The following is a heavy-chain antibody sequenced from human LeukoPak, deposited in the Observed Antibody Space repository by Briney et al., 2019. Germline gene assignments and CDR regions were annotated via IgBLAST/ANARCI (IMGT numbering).Heavy chain of an antibody. V-gene: IGHV1-2*02. Sequence: ASVKVSCKASGYTFTGYYMHWVRQAPGQGLEWMGWINPNSGGTNYAQKFQGRVTMTRDTSISTAYMELSRLRSDDTAVYYCARDWVPHFHFQHWGQGTLVTVSS. CDR1: GYTFTGYY. D-gene: IGHD2/OR15-2a*01. CDR3: ARDWVPHFHFQH. J-gene: IGHJ1*01. CDR2: INPNSGGT.